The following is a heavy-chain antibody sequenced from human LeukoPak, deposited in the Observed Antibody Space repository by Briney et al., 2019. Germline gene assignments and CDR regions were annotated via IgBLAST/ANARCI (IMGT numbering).Heavy chain of an antibody. CDR1: GFTFSNAW. CDR2: IKNEADGGTT. Sequence: GGSLRLSCAASGFTFSNAWMSWVRQAPGKGLEWVGRIKNEADGGTTDYAAPVKGRFTISRDDSKNTPYLQMNSLKTEDTALYYCTAYYYGSGSNYNDYWGQGTLVTVSS. J-gene: IGHJ4*02. D-gene: IGHD3-10*01. V-gene: IGHV3-15*01. CDR3: TAYYYGSGSNYNDY.